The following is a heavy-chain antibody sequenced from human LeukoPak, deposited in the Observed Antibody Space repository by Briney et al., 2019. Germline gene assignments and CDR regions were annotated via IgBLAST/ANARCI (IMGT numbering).Heavy chain of an antibody. CDR1: NGSISIYY. D-gene: IGHD4-17*01. CDR3: AREITVTRPFDY. V-gene: IGHV4-4*07. Sequence: SETPSLTCTVSNGSISIYYWSWVRQPAGKGLGWIGRISASGSTNYNPSLKSRVTMSVDTSKSQFSLKLSSVTAADTAVYYCAREITVTRPFDYWGQGTLVTVSS. J-gene: IGHJ4*02. CDR2: ISASGST.